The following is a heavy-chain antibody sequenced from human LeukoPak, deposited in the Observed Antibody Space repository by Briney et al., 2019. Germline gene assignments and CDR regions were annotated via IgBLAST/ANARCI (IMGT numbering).Heavy chain of an antibody. Sequence: PGGSLRLSCAASGFTFSSYWMHWVRQAPGKGVVWVSRINSDGSTTHYADSVKGRFTISRDNAKNTLYLQMNSLRAEDTAMYYCARDKYGGNSNAFDIWGQGTMVTVSS. CDR3: ARDKYGGNSNAFDI. CDR1: GFTFSSYW. CDR2: INSDGSTT. J-gene: IGHJ3*02. V-gene: IGHV3-74*01. D-gene: IGHD4-23*01.